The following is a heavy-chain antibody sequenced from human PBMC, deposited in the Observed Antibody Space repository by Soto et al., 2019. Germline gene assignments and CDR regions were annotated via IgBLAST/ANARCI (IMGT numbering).Heavy chain of an antibody. V-gene: IGHV4-61*01. CDR3: ARDDSATVTTYRNYYSYFGLDV. D-gene: IGHD4-17*01. CDR2: VYHSGST. Sequence: QVQLQESGPGLVRPSETLSLTCAVSGGSVSSGLYYWTWIRQPPGKGLEWIGYVYHSGSTNYNSSLESRVTISLDTSKNQFSLRLSSATAADTAVYYCARDDSATVTTYRNYYSYFGLDVWGQGTTVTVSS. CDR1: GGSVSSGLYY. J-gene: IGHJ6*02.